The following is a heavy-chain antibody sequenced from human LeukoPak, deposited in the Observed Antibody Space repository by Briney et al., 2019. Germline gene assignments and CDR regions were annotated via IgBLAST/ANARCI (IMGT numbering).Heavy chain of an antibody. V-gene: IGHV1-2*02. CDR3: ARDRTDVLLWFGEGDYYYGMDV. J-gene: IGHJ6*02. CDR1: GYTFTGCY. D-gene: IGHD3-10*01. CDR2: INPNSGGT. Sequence: ASVKVSCKASGYTFTGCYMHWVRQAPGQGLEWMGWINPNSGGTNYAQKFQGRVTMTRDTSISTAYMELSRLRSDDTAVYYCARDRTDVLLWFGEGDYYYGMDVWGQGTTVTVSS.